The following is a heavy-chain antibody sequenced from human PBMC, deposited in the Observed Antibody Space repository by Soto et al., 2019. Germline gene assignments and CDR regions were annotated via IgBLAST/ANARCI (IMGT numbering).Heavy chain of an antibody. D-gene: IGHD7-27*01. CDR1: GGSISSYY. CDR3: ARRWGTYFDY. J-gene: IGHJ4*02. V-gene: IGHV4-59*01. CDR2: IYYSGST. Sequence: SETLSLTCTGSGGSISSYYWSWIRQPPGKGLEWIGYIYYSGSTNYNPSLKSRVTISVDTSKNQFSLKLSSVTAADTAVYYCARRWGTYFDYWGQGTLVTVSS.